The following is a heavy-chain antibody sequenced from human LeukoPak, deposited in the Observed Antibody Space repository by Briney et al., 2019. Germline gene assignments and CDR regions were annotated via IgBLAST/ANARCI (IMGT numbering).Heavy chain of an antibody. CDR2: IIPIFGTA. J-gene: IGHJ4*02. Sequence: GASVKVSCKASGGTFSSYAISWVRQAPGQGLEWMGGIIPIFGTANYAQKFQGRVTITADESTSTAYMELSSLRSEDTAVYYCARDAYDILTGTPGYYFDYWGQGTLVTVSS. V-gene: IGHV1-69*13. CDR3: ARDAYDILTGTPGYYFDY. D-gene: IGHD3-9*01. CDR1: GGTFSSYA.